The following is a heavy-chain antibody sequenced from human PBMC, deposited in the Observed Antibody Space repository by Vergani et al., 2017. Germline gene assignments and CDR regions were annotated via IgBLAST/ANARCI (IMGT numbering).Heavy chain of an antibody. J-gene: IGHJ6*03. CDR2: IDHTGRP. Sequence: QVQLQQWGGGLLKPSETLSLTCVVNGGSFSSYYWTWIRQSPGEGLEWVGDIDHTGRPDYNPSLKSRLTISVDKSRNQFSLTLISVTATDTAIYFCARVNTETNGHLYYYYYMDVWGQGTAVTVS. D-gene: IGHD4-11*01. CDR3: ARVNTETNGHLYYYYYMDV. CDR1: GGSFSSYY. V-gene: IGHV4-34*01.